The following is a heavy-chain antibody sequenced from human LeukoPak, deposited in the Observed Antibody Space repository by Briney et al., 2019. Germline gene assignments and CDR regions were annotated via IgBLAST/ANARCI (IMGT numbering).Heavy chain of an antibody. CDR3: ARQLYSNYNYFDY. J-gene: IGHJ4*02. D-gene: IGHD4-11*01. V-gene: IGHV4-59*08. CDR1: GGSISSYY. Sequence: TSETLSLTCTVSGGSISSYYWSWIRQPPGKGLEWIGYTHYSGSTNYNPSLKSRVTKSGDTSENRFSLRLSSVTAADTAVYYCARQLYSNYNYFDYWGQGALVTVSS. CDR2: THYSGST.